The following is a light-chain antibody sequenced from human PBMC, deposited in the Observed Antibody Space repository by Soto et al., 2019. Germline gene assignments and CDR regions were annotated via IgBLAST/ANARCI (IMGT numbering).Light chain of an antibody. J-gene: IGKJ5*01. CDR1: QSVSTY. CDR2: DAS. CDR3: QQYDSSPIT. Sequence: EIVLTQSPATLSLSPGERAILSCRASQSVSTYLAWYQQKPGQAPRLLIYDASKRASGIPARFSGSGSGTDFTLTISSLEPEDFAVYYCQQYDSSPITFGQGTRLEIK. V-gene: IGKV3-11*01.